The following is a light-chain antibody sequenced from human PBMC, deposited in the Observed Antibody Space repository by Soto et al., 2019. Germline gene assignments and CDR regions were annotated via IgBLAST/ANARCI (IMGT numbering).Light chain of an antibody. V-gene: IGKV3-15*01. CDR3: QQYNNWPYT. Sequence: EIVMTQSPATLSVSPGERATLSCRASQSVSSNLAWYQQKPGQAPRLLIYGASTRAPGIPARFSGSGSGTEFTLTISRLQSEDFAVYYCQQYNNWPYTFGQGTKLEIK. CDR2: GAS. CDR1: QSVSSN. J-gene: IGKJ2*01.